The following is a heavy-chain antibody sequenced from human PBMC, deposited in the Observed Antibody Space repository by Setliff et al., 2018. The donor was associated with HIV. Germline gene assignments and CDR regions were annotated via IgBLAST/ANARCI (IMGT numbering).Heavy chain of an antibody. V-gene: IGHV4-34*01. J-gene: IGHJ4*02. CDR2: INHSGST. CDR1: GGSFSAYY. CDR3: ARAVSHVDY. Sequence: SETLSLTCAVYGGSFSAYYWSWIRQPPGKGLEWIGQINHSGSTNYNPSLKTRVSISIDTSKNQFSLKLSSVTAADTAVYYCARAVSHVDYWGQGTLVTVSS.